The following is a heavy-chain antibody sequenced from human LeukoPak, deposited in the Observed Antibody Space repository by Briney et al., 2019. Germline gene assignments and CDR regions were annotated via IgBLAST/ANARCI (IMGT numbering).Heavy chain of an antibody. D-gene: IGHD6-19*01. CDR1: GFTFSSYA. Sequence: GGSLRLSCAASGFTFSSYAMSWVRQAPGKGLEWGSAISGSCGSTYYADSVQGRFTISKDNSKNTLYLQMNSLRPEDTAVYFCARASRWLAFDNWGQGTLVTVSS. J-gene: IGHJ4*02. CDR3: ARASRWLAFDN. V-gene: IGHV3-23*01. CDR2: ISGSCGST.